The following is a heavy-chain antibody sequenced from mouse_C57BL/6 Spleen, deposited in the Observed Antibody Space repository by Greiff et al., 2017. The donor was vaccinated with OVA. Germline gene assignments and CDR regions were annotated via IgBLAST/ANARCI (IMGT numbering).Heavy chain of an antibody. CDR2: IDPNSGGT. D-gene: IGHD2-4*01. CDR3: ARRGGIYYDYDWFAY. J-gene: IGHJ3*01. V-gene: IGHV1-72*01. CDR1: GYTFTSYW. Sequence: QVQLKQPGAELVKPGASVKLSCKASGYTFTSYWMHWVKQRPGRGLEWIGRIDPNSGGTKYNEKFKSKATLTVDKPSSTAYMQLSSLTSEDSAVYYCARRGGIYYDYDWFAYWGQGTLVTVSA.